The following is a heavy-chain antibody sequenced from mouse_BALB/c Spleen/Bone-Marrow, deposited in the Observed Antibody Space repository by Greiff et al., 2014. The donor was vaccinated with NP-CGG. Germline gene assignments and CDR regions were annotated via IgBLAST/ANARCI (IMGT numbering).Heavy chain of an antibody. CDR1: GFTFSSFG. V-gene: IGHV5-17*02. J-gene: IGHJ2*01. CDR2: ISSGSTTI. Sequence: DVQLVESGGGLVQPGGSRKLSCAASGFTFSSFGMHWVRQAPEKGLEWVAYISSGSTTIFYADTVKGRFTISRDNPKNTLFLQMTSLRSEDTAMYHCTRGGNWDDFDYWGQGTTLTVSS. D-gene: IGHD4-1*01. CDR3: TRGGNWDDFDY.